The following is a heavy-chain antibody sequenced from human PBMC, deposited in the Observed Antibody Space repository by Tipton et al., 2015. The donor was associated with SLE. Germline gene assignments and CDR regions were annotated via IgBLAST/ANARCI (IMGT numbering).Heavy chain of an antibody. CDR2: IYYSGST. V-gene: IGHV4-59*11. J-gene: IGHJ3*02. Sequence: LRLSCTVSGGFISSHYWGWIRQPPGKGLEWIGYIYYSGSTNYNPSLKSRVTISVDTSKNQFSLKLSSVTAADTAVYYCARDARFADAFDIWGQGTMVTVSS. CDR3: ARDARFADAFDI. D-gene: IGHD3-3*01. CDR1: GGFISSHY.